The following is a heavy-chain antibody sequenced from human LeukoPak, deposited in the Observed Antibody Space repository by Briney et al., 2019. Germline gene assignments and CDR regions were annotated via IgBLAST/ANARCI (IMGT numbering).Heavy chain of an antibody. V-gene: IGHV4-39*07. D-gene: IGHD1-26*01. CDR2: IYYSGST. CDR1: GGSISSSSYY. CDR3: ERASGSRIDY. J-gene: IGHJ4*02. Sequence: SETLSLTCTVSGGSISSSSYYWGWIRQPPGTGLEWIGSIYYSGSTYYNPSLKSRVTISVDTSKNQFSLRLSSVTAADTAVYYCERASGSRIDYWGQGTLVTVSS.